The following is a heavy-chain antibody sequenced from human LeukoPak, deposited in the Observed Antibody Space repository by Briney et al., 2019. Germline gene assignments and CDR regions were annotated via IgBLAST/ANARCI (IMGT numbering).Heavy chain of an antibody. D-gene: IGHD2-2*01. V-gene: IGHV3-7*01. CDR3: ARIAYCSSTSCLGDAFDI. Sequence: GGSLRLSCAASGFTFSSYWMSWVRQAPGKGLEWVANIKQDGSEKYYVDSVKGRFTISRDNAKNSLYLQMNSLRAEDTAVYYCARIAYCSSTSCLGDAFDIWGQGTMVTVSS. CDR1: GFTFSSYW. J-gene: IGHJ3*02. CDR2: IKQDGSEK.